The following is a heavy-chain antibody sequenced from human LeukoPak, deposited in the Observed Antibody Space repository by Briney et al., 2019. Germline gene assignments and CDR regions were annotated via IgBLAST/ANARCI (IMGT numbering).Heavy chain of an antibody. Sequence: GRSLRLSCAASGFTFSNYWMHWVRQAPGKGLVWVSRINSNGSSTNYADSVKGRFTISRDNAKNTLYLQMSSLRAEDTAVYYCAKGGATICDNWGQGTLATVSS. J-gene: IGHJ4*02. CDR3: AKGGATICDN. V-gene: IGHV3-74*01. CDR2: INSNGSST. D-gene: IGHD5-12*01. CDR1: GFTFSNYW.